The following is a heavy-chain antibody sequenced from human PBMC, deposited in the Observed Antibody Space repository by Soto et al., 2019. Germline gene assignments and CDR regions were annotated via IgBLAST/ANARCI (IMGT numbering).Heavy chain of an antibody. CDR3: AKGMDYDFWSGYYYYYGMDV. D-gene: IGHD3-3*01. Sequence: QVQLVESGGGVVQPGRSLRLSCAASGFTFSSYGMHWVRQAPGKGLEWVAVISYDGSNKYYADSVKGRFTISRDNSKNTVYLQMNSLRAEDTAVYYCAKGMDYDFWSGYYYYYGMDVWGQGTTVTVSS. V-gene: IGHV3-30*18. J-gene: IGHJ6*02. CDR2: ISYDGSNK. CDR1: GFTFSSYG.